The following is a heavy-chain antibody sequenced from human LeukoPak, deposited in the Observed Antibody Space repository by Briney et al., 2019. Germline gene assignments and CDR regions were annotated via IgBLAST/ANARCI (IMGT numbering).Heavy chain of an antibody. CDR1: GFTVSSNY. CDR3: ARDYYDSSGYYPPNFDY. V-gene: IGHV3-53*05. CDR2: IYSGGST. Sequence: GGSLRLSCAASGFTVSSNYMSWVRQAPGKGLEWVSVIYSGGSTYYADSVKGRFTISRDNSKNTLYLQMNSLRAEDTAVYYCARDYYDSSGYYPPNFDYRGQGTLVTVSS. D-gene: IGHD3-22*01. J-gene: IGHJ4*02.